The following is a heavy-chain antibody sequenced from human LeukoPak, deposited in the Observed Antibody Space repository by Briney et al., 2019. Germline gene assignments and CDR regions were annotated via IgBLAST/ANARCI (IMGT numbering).Heavy chain of an antibody. D-gene: IGHD5-24*01. CDR1: GFTFSSYG. CDR3: AKARLGWLQHLDY. CDR2: IRYDGSNK. Sequence: PGGSLRLSCAASGFTFSSYGMHWVRQAPGKGLEWVAFIRYDGSNKHYADSVKGRFTISRDNSKNTLYLQMNSLRAEDTAVYYCAKARLGWLQHLDYWGQGALVTVSS. V-gene: IGHV3-30*02. J-gene: IGHJ4*02.